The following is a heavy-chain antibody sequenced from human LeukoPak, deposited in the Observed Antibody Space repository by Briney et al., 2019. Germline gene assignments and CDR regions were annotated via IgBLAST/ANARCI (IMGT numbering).Heavy chain of an antibody. J-gene: IGHJ4*02. Sequence: GGSLRLSCAASGFTFSSYEMNWVRQAQGQGLELVSYISSSGSTISYADSVKGRFTISRGNAKNSLYLQMNSLRAEDTAVYYCARVGCFSSTSCYRGSDYWGQGTLVTVSA. CDR3: ARVGCFSSTSCYRGSDY. D-gene: IGHD2-2*01. CDR2: ISSSGSTI. V-gene: IGHV3-48*03. CDR1: GFTFSSYE.